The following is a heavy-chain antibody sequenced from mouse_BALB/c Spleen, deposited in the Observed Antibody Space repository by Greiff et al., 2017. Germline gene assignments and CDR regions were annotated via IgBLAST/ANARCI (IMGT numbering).Heavy chain of an antibody. Sequence: EVMLVESGGGLVKPGGSLKLSCAASGFAFSSYDMSWVRQTPEKRLEWVAYISSGGGSTYYPDTVKGRFTISRDNAKNTLYLQMSSLKSEDTAMYYCARQGQLGLPYAMDYWGQGTSVTVSS. CDR2: ISSGGGST. J-gene: IGHJ4*01. D-gene: IGHD3-2*01. CDR3: ARQGQLGLPYAMDY. V-gene: IGHV5-12-1*01. CDR1: GFAFSSYD.